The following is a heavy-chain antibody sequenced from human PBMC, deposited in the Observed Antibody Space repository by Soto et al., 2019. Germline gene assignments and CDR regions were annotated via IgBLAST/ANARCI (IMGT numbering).Heavy chain of an antibody. CDR3: ARGHPITGTTCYDY. J-gene: IGHJ4*02. D-gene: IGHD1-7*01. V-gene: IGHV3-21*01. CDR2: ISSSSSYI. Sequence: GGYLRLSCAASGLTFSIYSMNWVRQSPGKGLEWVSSISSSSSYIYYADSVKGRFTISRDNAKNSLYLQMNSLRAEDTAVYYCARGHPITGTTCYDYWGQGTLVTVSS. CDR1: GLTFSIYS.